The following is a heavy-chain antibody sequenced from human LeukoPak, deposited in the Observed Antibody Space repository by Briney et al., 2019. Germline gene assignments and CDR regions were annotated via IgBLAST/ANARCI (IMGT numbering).Heavy chain of an antibody. CDR3: ARGRYDSSGYQRAFDI. CDR2: INPNSGGT. CDR1: GYTFTSYY. J-gene: IGHJ3*02. V-gene: IGHV1-2*06. Sequence: VSVKVSCKASGYTFTSYYMHWVRQAPGQGLEWMGRINPNSGGTNYAQKFQGRVTMTRDTSISTAYMELSRLRSDDTAVYYCARGRYDSSGYQRAFDIWGQGTMVTVSS. D-gene: IGHD3-22*01.